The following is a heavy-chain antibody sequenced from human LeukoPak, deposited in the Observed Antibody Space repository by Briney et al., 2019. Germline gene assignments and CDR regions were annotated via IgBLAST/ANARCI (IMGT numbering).Heavy chain of an antibody. CDR3: ARGAHYFDY. V-gene: IGHV4-59*01. CDR2: VFYIGST. Sequence: SETLSLTCTVSGGSISSYYWSWIRQPPGKGLEWIGYVFYIGSTDYNPSLKSRVTISVDTSKNQFSLKLCSVTAADTAVYYCARGAHYFDYWGQGTLVTVSS. J-gene: IGHJ4*02. CDR1: GGSISSYY.